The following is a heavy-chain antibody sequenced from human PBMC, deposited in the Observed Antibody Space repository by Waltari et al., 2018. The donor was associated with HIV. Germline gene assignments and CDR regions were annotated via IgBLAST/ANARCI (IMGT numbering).Heavy chain of an antibody. V-gene: IGHV3-21*01. CDR3: ARDLGSGSYSDY. CDR1: GLPFILYT. J-gene: IGHJ4*02. Sequence: EVHLVESGGGLVKPGGSLSLSCAASGLPFILYTMNWVGQAPGKGLEWVSSISGSRGFIYYEDSVKGRFTISRDNARNSLYLQMDSLGVEDTAQYYCARDLGSGSYSDYWGQGTLVTVSS. CDR2: ISGSRGFI. D-gene: IGHD1-26*01.